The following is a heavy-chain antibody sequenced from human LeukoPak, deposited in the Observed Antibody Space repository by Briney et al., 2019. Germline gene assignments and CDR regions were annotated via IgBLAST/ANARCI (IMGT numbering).Heavy chain of an antibody. CDR2: ITSSGSTI. CDR3: ARGGITMVRGQLDV. D-gene: IGHD3-10*01. Sequence: GGSLRLSCAASGFTFSDYYMSWIRQAPGKGLEWVSYITSSGSTIYYTDSVKGRFTISRDNAKNSLYLQMNSLRAEDTAVYYCARGGITMVRGQLDVWGKGTTVTVSS. V-gene: IGHV3-11*04. J-gene: IGHJ6*04. CDR1: GFTFSDYY.